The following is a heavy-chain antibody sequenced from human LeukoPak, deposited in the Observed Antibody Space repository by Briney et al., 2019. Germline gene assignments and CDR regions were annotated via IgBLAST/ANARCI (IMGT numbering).Heavy chain of an antibody. D-gene: IGHD6-19*01. V-gene: IGHV3-30*03. CDR1: GSTFRSYG. J-gene: IGHJ4*02. Sequence: GGSLRLSCAASGSTFRSYGMHWVRQAPGKGLEWVAVISYDGSNKYYADSVKGRFTISRDNSKNTLYLQMNSLRAEDTAVYYCAIGLVRGNFDYWGQGTLVTVSS. CDR2: ISYDGSNK. CDR3: AIGLVRGNFDY.